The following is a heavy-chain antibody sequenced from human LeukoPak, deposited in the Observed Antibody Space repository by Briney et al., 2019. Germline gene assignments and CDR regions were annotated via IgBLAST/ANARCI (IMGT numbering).Heavy chain of an antibody. Sequence: GGSLRLSCAASGFTFTNYWMNWLRQAPGKGLEWVANIKQDGGAKNYVDSVKGRFTISRDNAKNSLYLQMDNLRVEDTAVYYCARERVTTTSFDYWGQGVLVTVSS. CDR3: ARERVTTTSFDY. CDR2: IKQDGGAK. CDR1: GFTFTNYW. V-gene: IGHV3-7*01. J-gene: IGHJ4*02. D-gene: IGHD2/OR15-2a*01.